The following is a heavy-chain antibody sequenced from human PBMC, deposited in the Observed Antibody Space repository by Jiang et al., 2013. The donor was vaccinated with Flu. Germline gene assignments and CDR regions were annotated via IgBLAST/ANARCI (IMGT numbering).Heavy chain of an antibody. V-gene: IGHV3-33*01. Sequence: SGFTFSSYGMHWVRQAPGKGLEWVAVIWYDGSNKYYADSVKGRFTISRDNSKNTLYLQMNSLRAEDTAVYYCARDARTTIFGVVTNPDYWGQGTLVTVSS. CDR3: ARDARTTIFGVVTNPDY. CDR1: GFTFSSYG. CDR2: IWYDGSNK. D-gene: IGHD3-3*01. J-gene: IGHJ4*02.